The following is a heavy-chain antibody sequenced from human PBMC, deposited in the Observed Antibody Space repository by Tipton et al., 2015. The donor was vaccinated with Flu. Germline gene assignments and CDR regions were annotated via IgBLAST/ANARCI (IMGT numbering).Heavy chain of an antibody. V-gene: IGHV4-59*01. J-gene: IGHJ4*02. Sequence: TLSLTCTVSGGSISSNYWSWIRQPPGKGLEWLGYIYYSGSTKYNPSLKSRVTISVDTSKSQFSLNLSSVTAADTAVYYCARDLKWSSAYYNPFGYWGQGTLVTVSS. CDR2: IYYSGST. D-gene: IGHD3-22*01. CDR3: ARDLKWSSAYYNPFGY. CDR1: GGSISSNY.